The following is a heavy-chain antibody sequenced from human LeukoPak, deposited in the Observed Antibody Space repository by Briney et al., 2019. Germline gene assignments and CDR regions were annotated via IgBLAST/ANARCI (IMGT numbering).Heavy chain of an antibody. Sequence: ASVKVSCKASGYTFIAYYMHWVRLAPGQELEWMGWINPSSGGTIYAPRFQGRVTMTRDTSINTAYMELNELRSDDTAVYYCAGQKDPRPIDFWGQGTLVTVSS. CDR1: GYTFIAYY. CDR3: AGQKDPRPIDF. CDR2: INPSSGGT. V-gene: IGHV1-2*02. J-gene: IGHJ4*02.